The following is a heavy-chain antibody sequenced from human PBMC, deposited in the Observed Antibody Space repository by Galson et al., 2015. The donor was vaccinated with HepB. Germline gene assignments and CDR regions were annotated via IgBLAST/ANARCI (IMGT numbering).Heavy chain of an antibody. CDR1: GYSFSGYW. J-gene: IGHJ4*02. CDR3: ARYYFGSGSSKYFDY. D-gene: IGHD3-10*01. CDR2: IYPGDSET. Sequence: QSGAEVKKPGESLKLSCKGSGYSFSGYWIGWVRQMPDKSLEWMGIIYPGDSETRYSPSFQGQVTLSVDKSISTAYLQWSSLKASDTAMYYCARYYFGSGSSKYFDYWGQGTLVTVSS. V-gene: IGHV5-51*03.